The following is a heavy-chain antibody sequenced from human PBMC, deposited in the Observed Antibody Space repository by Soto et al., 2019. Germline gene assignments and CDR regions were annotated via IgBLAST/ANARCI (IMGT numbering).Heavy chain of an antibody. V-gene: IGHV1-69*13. CDR1: GGTFSSYA. CDR3: ARVHDYYDTGPFDI. Sequence: GASVKVSCKASGGTFSSYAISWVRQAPGQGLEWMGGIIPIFGTANYAQKFQGRVTITADESTSTDYMEMSSLRSEDTAVYYCARVHDYYDTGPFDIWGQGTMVTVSS. CDR2: IIPIFGTA. J-gene: IGHJ3*02. D-gene: IGHD3-22*01.